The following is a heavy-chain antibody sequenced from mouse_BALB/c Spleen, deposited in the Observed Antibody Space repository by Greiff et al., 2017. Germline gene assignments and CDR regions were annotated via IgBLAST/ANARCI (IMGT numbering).Heavy chain of an antibody. CDR1: GFNIKDTY. J-gene: IGHJ3*01. V-gene: IGHV14-3*02. D-gene: IGHD2-3*01. CDR2: IDPANGNT. Sequence: EVQLQQSGAELVKPGASVKLSCTASGFNIKDTYMHWVKQRPEQGLEWIGRIDPANGNTKYDPKFQGKATITADTSSNTAYLQLSSLTSEDTAVYYCASYDGYYGGFAYWGQGTLVTVSA. CDR3: ASYDGYYGGFAY.